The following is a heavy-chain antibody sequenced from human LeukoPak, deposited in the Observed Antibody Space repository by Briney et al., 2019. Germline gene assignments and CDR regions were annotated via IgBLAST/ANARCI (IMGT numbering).Heavy chain of an antibody. CDR2: IYSDST. CDR3: ARRAGAYSHPYDY. D-gene: IGHD4/OR15-4a*01. CDR1: GFTVSSNS. Sequence: GGSLRLSCAASGFTVSSNSMSWVRQAPGKGLEWVSFIYSDSTHYSDSVKGRFTISRDNSKNTLYLQMNSLRAEDTAVYYCARRAGAYSHPYDYWGQGTPVTVSS. V-gene: IGHV3-53*01. J-gene: IGHJ4*02.